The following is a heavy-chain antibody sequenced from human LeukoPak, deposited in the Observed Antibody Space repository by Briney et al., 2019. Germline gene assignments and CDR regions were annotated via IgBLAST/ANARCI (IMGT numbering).Heavy chain of an antibody. CDR3: ARSSIIAAAGPYYFDY. J-gene: IGHJ4*02. V-gene: IGHV1-69*06. D-gene: IGHD6-13*01. CDR1: GGTFSSYA. Sequence: ASVEVSCKASGGTFSSYAISWVRQAPGQGLEWMGGIIPIFGTANYAQKFQGRVTITADKSTSTAYMELSSLRSEDTAVYYCARSSIIAAAGPYYFDYWGQGTLVTVSS. CDR2: IIPIFGTA.